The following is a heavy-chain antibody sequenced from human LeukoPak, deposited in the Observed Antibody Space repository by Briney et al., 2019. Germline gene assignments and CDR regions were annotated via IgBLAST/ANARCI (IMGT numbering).Heavy chain of an antibody. Sequence: SETLSLTCGVYGGSFNGYYWNWIRQPPGKGLEWIGEINQSEYTNYNPALKSRVTISVDTSKNQFSLRLNSVTAADTAVYYCARGLGGWLRLFDYWGQGTLVTVSS. D-gene: IGHD6-19*01. J-gene: IGHJ4*02. CDR2: INQSEYT. V-gene: IGHV4-34*01. CDR3: ARGLGGWLRLFDY. CDR1: GGSFNGYY.